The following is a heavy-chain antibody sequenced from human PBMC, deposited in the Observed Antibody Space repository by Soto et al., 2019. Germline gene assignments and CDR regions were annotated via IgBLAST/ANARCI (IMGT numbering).Heavy chain of an antibody. Sequence: QVQLVESGGGVVQPGTSLRLSCAASGFTFSSYGIYWVRQAPGKGLEWVAVISHNGVNKQYADSVKGRFTISRDNSKNTLYLQMSSLRPDDTAFYYCAKTGAVAAMGYHFDCWGQGTLVNVSS. CDR2: ISHNGVNK. V-gene: IGHV3-30*18. CDR1: GFTFSSYG. J-gene: IGHJ4*02. CDR3: AKTGAVAAMGYHFDC. D-gene: IGHD6-19*01.